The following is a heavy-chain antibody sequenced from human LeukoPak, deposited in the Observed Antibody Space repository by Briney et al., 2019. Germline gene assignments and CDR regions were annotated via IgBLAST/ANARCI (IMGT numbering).Heavy chain of an antibody. Sequence: PSETLSLTCTVSGGSISGYYWSWIRQPPGKGLEWIGYIYYTGSTNYNPSLKSRVTISVDTSKNQFSLNLSSVTAADTALYYCARFDRDGYNLDYWGQGTLVTVSS. CDR3: ARFDRDGYNLDY. CDR2: IYYTGST. V-gene: IGHV4-59*01. D-gene: IGHD5-24*01. J-gene: IGHJ4*02. CDR1: GGSISGYY.